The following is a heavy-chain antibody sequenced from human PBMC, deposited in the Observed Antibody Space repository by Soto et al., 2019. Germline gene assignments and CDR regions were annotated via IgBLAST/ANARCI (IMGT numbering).Heavy chain of an antibody. D-gene: IGHD2-8*01. CDR3: ARDQEGGYGTTGVCYNFPDY. Sequence: QVQLVQSGAEVKKPGASVKVSCKASGYTFTSYGISWVRQAPGQGLEWMGWISAYNGNTNYAQTLQGRVNMTTATFTSTAYMELRSLRSDDGSVYYGARDQEGGYGTTGVCYNFPDYWGQGTLVIVSS. CDR2: ISAYNGNT. CDR1: GYTFTSYG. J-gene: IGHJ4*02. V-gene: IGHV1-18*01.